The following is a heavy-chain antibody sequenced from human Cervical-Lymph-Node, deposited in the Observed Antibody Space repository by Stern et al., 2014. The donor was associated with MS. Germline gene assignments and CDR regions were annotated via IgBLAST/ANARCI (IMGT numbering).Heavy chain of an antibody. D-gene: IGHD5-12*01. Sequence: HITLKESGPTLVKPTQTLTLTCTFSGFSLSTSGVGVGWIRQPPGKALEWLALIYLEDDKRYRPSLKSRLTITKDTSKNQVVLTMTNMDPVDTATYYCAHYPYDYSAFDYWGQGTLVTVSS. CDR3: AHYPYDYSAFDY. V-gene: IGHV2-5*02. CDR2: IYLEDDK. CDR1: GFSLSTSGVG. J-gene: IGHJ4*02.